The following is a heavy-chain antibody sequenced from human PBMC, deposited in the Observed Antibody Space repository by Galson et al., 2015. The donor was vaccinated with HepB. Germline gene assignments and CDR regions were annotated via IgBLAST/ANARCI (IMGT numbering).Heavy chain of an antibody. CDR3: ARGGDSSSWNYYYYAMDV. J-gene: IGHJ6*02. Sequence: SLRLSCAASGFTFSHYAMHWVRQAPGKGLEWVALISFDETFKYYADSVKGRFTISRDNSKNTLYLQMNSLRAEDTAVYYCARGGDSSSWNYYYYAMDVWGRGTTVTVSS. D-gene: IGHD6-13*01. CDR2: ISFDETFK. CDR1: GFTFSHYA. V-gene: IGHV3-30*04.